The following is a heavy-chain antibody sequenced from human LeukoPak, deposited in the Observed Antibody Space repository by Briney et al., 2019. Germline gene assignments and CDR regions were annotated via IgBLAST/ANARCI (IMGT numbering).Heavy chain of an antibody. D-gene: IGHD2-15*01. Sequence: SETLSLTCTVSGGSLSSYYWSWIRQPPGKGLEWIGYIYYTGGTNSNPSLNSRVTISMDTSKNQFSLKLTSVTAADTALYYCARHALSCRGGSCYPDWFDPWGQGTLVTVSS. CDR3: ARHALSCRGGSCYPDWFDP. CDR2: IYYTGGT. J-gene: IGHJ5*02. CDR1: GGSLSSYY. V-gene: IGHV4-59*08.